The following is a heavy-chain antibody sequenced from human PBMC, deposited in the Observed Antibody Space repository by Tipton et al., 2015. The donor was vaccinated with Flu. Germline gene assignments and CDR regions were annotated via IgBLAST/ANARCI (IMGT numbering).Heavy chain of an antibody. V-gene: IGHV3-33*01. Sequence: SLRLSCAASGFTFSSYGMHWVRQAPGKGLEWVAVIWYDGSNKYYADSVKGRFTISRDNSKNTLYLQMNSLRAEDTAVYYCARDNAIDSGSSLDYWCQGTLVTVSS. CDR3: ARDNAIDSGSSLDY. CDR2: IWYDGSNK. J-gene: IGHJ4*02. D-gene: IGHD1-26*01. CDR1: GFTFSSYG.